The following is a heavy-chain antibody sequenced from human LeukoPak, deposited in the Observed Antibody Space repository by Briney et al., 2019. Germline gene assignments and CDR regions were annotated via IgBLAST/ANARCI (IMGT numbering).Heavy chain of an antibody. Sequence: ASVKVSCKASGYTFTSCYMHWVRQAPGQGLEWMGWINPNSGGTNYAQKFQGRVTMTRDTSISTAYMELSRLRSDDTAVYYSARDGSGSYDYWGQGTLVTVSS. D-gene: IGHD3-10*01. V-gene: IGHV1-2*02. CDR3: ARDGSGSYDY. J-gene: IGHJ4*02. CDR2: INPNSGGT. CDR1: GYTFTSCY.